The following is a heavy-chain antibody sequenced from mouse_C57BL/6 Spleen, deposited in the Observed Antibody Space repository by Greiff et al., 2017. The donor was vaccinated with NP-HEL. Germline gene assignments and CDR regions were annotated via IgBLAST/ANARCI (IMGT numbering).Heavy chain of an antibody. Sequence: EVKLVESGGGLVKPGGSLKLSCAASGFTFSSYAMSWVRQTPEKRLEWVATISDGGSYTYYPDNVKGRFTISRDNAKNNLYLQMSHLKSEDTAMYYCAREASSYDYDEGFAYWGQGTLVTVSA. CDR2: ISDGGSYT. V-gene: IGHV5-4*01. CDR3: AREASSYDYDEGFAY. D-gene: IGHD2-4*01. J-gene: IGHJ3*01. CDR1: GFTFSSYA.